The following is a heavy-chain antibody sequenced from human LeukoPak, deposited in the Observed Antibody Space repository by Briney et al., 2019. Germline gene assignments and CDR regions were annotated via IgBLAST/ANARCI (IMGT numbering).Heavy chain of an antibody. CDR3: ARDWKVGATFEIQGPIDY. J-gene: IGHJ4*02. D-gene: IGHD1-26*01. CDR1: GFTFSSYG. CDR2: ISGSGGST. V-gene: IGHV3-23*01. Sequence: PGGSLRLSCAASGFTFSSYGMSWVRQAPGKGLEWVSAISGSGGSTYYADSVKGRFTISRDNSKNTLYLQMNSLRAEDTAVYYCARDWKVGATFEIQGPIDYWGQGTLVTVSS.